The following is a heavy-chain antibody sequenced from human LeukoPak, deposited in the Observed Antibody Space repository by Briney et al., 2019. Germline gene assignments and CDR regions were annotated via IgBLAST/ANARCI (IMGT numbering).Heavy chain of an antibody. D-gene: IGHD1-14*01. CDR1: GYTFTDYY. V-gene: IGHV1-2*02. CDR3: GRKSANRKTSEFDY. CDR2: IHPYSGGI. J-gene: IGHJ4*02. Sequence: GASVKVSCKASGYTFTDYYMNWVRQAPGQGLEWMGWIHPYSGGIKYAQKFQGRVTKTRDTSISTAYMELSGLTSDDTAVYYCGRKSANRKTSEFDYWGQGTLVTVSS.